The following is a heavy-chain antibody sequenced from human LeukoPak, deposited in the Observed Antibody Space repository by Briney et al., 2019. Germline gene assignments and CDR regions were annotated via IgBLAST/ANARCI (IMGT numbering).Heavy chain of an antibody. V-gene: IGHV4-59*01. Sequence: PSETLSLTCTVSGGPISSYYWSWIRQPPGKGLEWIGYIYYSGSTNYNPSLKSRVTISVDTSKNQFSLKLSSVTAADTAVYYCARGGRIAVAHFDYWGQGTLVTVSS. CDR2: IYYSGST. J-gene: IGHJ4*02. D-gene: IGHD6-19*01. CDR3: ARGGRIAVAHFDY. CDR1: GGPISSYY.